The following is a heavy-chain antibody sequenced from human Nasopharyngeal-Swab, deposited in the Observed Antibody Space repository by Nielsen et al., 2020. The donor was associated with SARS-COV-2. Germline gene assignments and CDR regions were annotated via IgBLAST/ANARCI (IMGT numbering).Heavy chain of an antibody. CDR3: ARDKERAGYSSGWYGL. V-gene: IGHV3-33*01. D-gene: IGHD6-19*01. CDR1: GFTFSRCG. J-gene: IGHJ4*02. Sequence: GGSLRLSCAASGFTFSRCGMHWVRQAPGKGLEWVAVIWYDGSNKYYADSVKDRFTISRDNSKNTLYLQMNSLRAEDTAVYYCARDKERAGYSSGWYGLGGQGTLVTVSS. CDR2: IWYDGSNK.